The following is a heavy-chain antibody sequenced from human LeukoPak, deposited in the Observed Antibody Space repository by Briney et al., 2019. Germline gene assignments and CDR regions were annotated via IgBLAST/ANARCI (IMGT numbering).Heavy chain of an antibody. J-gene: IGHJ4*02. CDR1: GYSFTSYW. V-gene: IGHV5-51*03. Sequence: GESLKISCKGSGYSFTSYWIGWVRQMPGKGLEWMGIIYPGDSDTGYSPSFQGQVTISADKSISTAYLQWSSLKASDTAMYYCARGYYCTNGVCSDPSFDYWGQGTLVTVSS. CDR3: ARGYYCTNGVCSDPSFDY. CDR2: IYPGDSDT. D-gene: IGHD2-8*01.